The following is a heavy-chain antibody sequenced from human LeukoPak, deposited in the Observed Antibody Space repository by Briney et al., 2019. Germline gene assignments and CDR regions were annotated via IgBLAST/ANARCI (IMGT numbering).Heavy chain of an antibody. J-gene: IGHJ4*02. Sequence: GESLQISCKGSGYSFTSYWIVWVRQMPGKGLEWMGIIYPGDSDPRYSPPFQGQVTISADKSISTAYLQWSSLKASDIAMYYCARIGTSVVVAATPVDYWGRGTLVTVSS. D-gene: IGHD2-15*01. CDR3: ARIGTSVVVAATPVDY. CDR2: IYPGDSDP. CDR1: GYSFTSYW. V-gene: IGHV5-51*03.